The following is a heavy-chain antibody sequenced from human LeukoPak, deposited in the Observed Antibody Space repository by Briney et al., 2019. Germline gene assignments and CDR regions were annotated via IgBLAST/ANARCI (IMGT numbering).Heavy chain of an antibody. D-gene: IGHD1-14*01. Sequence: SETLSLTCAVYGGSFSGYYWSWIRQPPGKGLEWIGEINHSGSTNYNPSLKSRVTISVDTSKNQFSLKLSSVTAADTAVYYCARARLRLTTWYYFDYWGQGTLVTVSS. CDR3: ARARLRLTTWYYFDY. CDR2: INHSGST. J-gene: IGHJ4*02. V-gene: IGHV4-34*01. CDR1: GGSFSGYY.